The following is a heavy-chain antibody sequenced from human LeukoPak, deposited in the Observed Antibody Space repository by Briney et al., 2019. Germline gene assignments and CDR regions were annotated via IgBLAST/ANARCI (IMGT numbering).Heavy chain of an antibody. CDR2: ISGSSSYI. CDR1: GFIFSSYS. V-gene: IGHV3-21*01. J-gene: IGHJ4*02. CDR3: ARESEGFEY. Sequence: GSLRLSCAATGFIFSSYSMNWVRQAPGKGLEWVSYISGSSSYIYYADSVKGRFTISRDSAKNSLYLQMNSLRAEDTAVYYCARESEGFEYWGQGTLVTVPS.